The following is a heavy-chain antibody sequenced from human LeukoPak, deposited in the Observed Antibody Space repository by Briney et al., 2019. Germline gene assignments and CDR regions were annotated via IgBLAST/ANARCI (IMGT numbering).Heavy chain of an antibody. V-gene: IGHV3-30*02. CDR2: IRYDGSNE. J-gene: IGHJ6*03. Sequence: GGSLRLSCAASGFTFSSYGMHWVRQAPGKGLEWVAFIRYDGSNEYYADSVKGRFTISRDKSKNTLSLQMNGLRVEDTAVYYCAKVMPPGRIRFYSYHMDVWGKGTTVTVS. D-gene: IGHD2-15*01. CDR1: GFTFSSYG. CDR3: AKVMPPGRIRFYSYHMDV.